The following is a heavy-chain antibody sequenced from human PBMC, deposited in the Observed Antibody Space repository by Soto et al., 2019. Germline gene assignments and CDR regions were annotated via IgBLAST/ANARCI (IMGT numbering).Heavy chain of an antibody. CDR1: GGSVSDKTYY. Sequence: SETLSLTCSVSGGSVSDKTYYWSWIRQPPGNRLEWIGYDYYSGTTNYNPSLKSRVTISVDLSKNRFSLRLSSVTTADTALYYCARTTAVPNTLRSRYFFDYWGQGTLVTVSS. V-gene: IGHV4-61*01. D-gene: IGHD4-17*01. CDR3: ARTTAVPNTLRSRYFFDY. CDR2: DYYSGTT. J-gene: IGHJ4*02.